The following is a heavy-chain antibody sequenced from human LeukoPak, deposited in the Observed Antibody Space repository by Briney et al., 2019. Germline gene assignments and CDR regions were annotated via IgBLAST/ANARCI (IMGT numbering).Heavy chain of an antibody. J-gene: IGHJ3*02. V-gene: IGHV1-2*02. Sequence: ASVKVSCKASGYTFTGYYMYWVRQAPGQGLEWMGWINPNSGGTNYAQKFQGRVTMTRDTSISTAYMELSRLRSDDTAVYYCARVWDPYDAFDIWGQGTMVTVSS. CDR1: GYTFTGYY. CDR3: ARVWDPYDAFDI. D-gene: IGHD1-26*01. CDR2: INPNSGGT.